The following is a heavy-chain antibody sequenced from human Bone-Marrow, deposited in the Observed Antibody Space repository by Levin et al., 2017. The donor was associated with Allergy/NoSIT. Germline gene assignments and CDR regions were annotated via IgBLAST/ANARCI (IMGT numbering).Heavy chain of an antibody. Sequence: KISCKASGGTFSSYAISWVRQAPGQGLEWMGGIIPIFGTANYAQKFQGRVTITADKSTSTAYMELSSLRSEDTAVYYCARYLAVGASMDVWGQGTTVTVSS. J-gene: IGHJ6*02. V-gene: IGHV1-69*06. CDR3: ARYLAVGASMDV. CDR2: IIPIFGTA. CDR1: GGTFSSYA. D-gene: IGHD6-19*01.